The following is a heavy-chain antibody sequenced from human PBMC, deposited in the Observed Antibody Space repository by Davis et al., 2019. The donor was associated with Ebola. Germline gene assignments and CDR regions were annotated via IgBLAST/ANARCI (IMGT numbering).Heavy chain of an antibody. CDR3: ARSEIEGVVVAATPRNDY. D-gene: IGHD2-15*01. Sequence: GGSLRLSCAASGFTFSDYYMSWIRQAPGKGLEWVSYISSSGSTIYYADSVKGRFTISRDNVKNSLYLQMNSLRAEDTAVYYCARSEIEGVVVAATPRNDYWGQGTLVTVSS. V-gene: IGHV3-11*01. CDR1: GFTFSDYY. J-gene: IGHJ4*02. CDR2: ISSSGSTI.